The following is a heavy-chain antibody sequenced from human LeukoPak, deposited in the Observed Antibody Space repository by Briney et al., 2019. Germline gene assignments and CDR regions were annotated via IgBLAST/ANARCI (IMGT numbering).Heavy chain of an antibody. J-gene: IGHJ4*02. D-gene: IGHD3-3*01. Sequence: GGSLRLSCAASGFTFSSYGMHWVRQAPGKGLEWVAVISYDGSNKYYADSVKGRFTISRDNSKNTLYLQMNSLRAEDTAVYYCAKDSNPLGVVIMTIDYWGQGTLVTVSS. CDR2: ISYDGSNK. CDR1: GFTFSSYG. V-gene: IGHV3-30*18. CDR3: AKDSNPLGVVIMTIDY.